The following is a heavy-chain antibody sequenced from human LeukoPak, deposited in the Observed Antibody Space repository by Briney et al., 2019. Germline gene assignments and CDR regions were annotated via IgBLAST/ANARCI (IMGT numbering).Heavy chain of an antibody. V-gene: IGHV4-39*07. CDR2: IYYSGST. CDR3: ARVYYYGSGSYFGSDYMDV. J-gene: IGHJ6*03. Sequence: SETLSLTCTVSGGSIRSSSYYWGWIRQPPGKGLEWIGSIYYSGSTYYNPSLKSRVTISVDTSKNQFSLKLSSVTAADTAVYYCARVYYYGSGSYFGSDYMDVWGKGTTVTVSS. CDR1: GGSIRSSSYY. D-gene: IGHD3-10*01.